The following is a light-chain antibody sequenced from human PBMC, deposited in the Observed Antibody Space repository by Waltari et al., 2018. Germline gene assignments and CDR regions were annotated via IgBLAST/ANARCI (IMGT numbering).Light chain of an antibody. CDR3: NSYTSSSTSYVV. Sequence: QSALTQPASVSGSPGQSITISCTGTSSDVGGYNYVSWYQQHPGKAPKLMIYGVSRRPSGVFNRYAASKSGNTASPTISGLQAEDEADYYCNSYTSSSTSYVVFGGGTKLTVL. CDR2: GVS. J-gene: IGLJ2*01. V-gene: IGLV2-14*01. CDR1: SSDVGGYNY.